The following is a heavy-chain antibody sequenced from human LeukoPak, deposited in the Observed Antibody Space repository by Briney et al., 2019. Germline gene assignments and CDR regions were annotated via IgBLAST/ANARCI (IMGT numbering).Heavy chain of an antibody. J-gene: IGHJ4*02. V-gene: IGHV4-4*02. CDR2: IYHSGST. D-gene: IGHD3-10*01. CDR1: GGSISSTNW. Sequence: SGTLSLTCAVSGGSISSTNWWSWVGQPPGKGLEWIGEIYHSGSTNYNPSLKSRVTISADKPKNQFSLKLTYVTAADTAVYYCARDRVGVRAFDYWGQGTLVTVSS. CDR3: ARDRVGVRAFDY.